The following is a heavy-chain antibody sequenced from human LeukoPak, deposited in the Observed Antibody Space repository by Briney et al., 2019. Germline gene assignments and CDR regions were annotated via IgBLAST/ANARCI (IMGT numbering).Heavy chain of an antibody. CDR2: INPSGDST. D-gene: IGHD3-22*01. CDR1: GYTFTSYY. Sequence: GASVKASYKASGYTFTSYYMHWVRHAPAQGLEWMGLINPSGDSTNYTQKFQGRVTMTRETSTSTVYMELSSLSSEDTAVYYCARCRSYDSSGYCDAVDSWGQGTMVTVSS. V-gene: IGHV1-46*01. CDR3: ARCRSYDSSGYCDAVDS. J-gene: IGHJ3*02.